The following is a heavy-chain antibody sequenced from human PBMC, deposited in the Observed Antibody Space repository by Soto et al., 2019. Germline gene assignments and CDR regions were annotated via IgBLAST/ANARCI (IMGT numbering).Heavy chain of an antibody. CDR2: INHSRST. J-gene: IGHJ4*02. Sequence: SETLSLTCAVYGGSFSGYYWSWIRQPPGKGLERIGEINHSRSTNYNPSIKSRVTISVETSKNQFSLKMSSVTAADTAVYYCARILGCCSYPVRVSWLERYFDYWGQGTLVTVSS. D-gene: IGHD6-13*01. V-gene: IGHV4-34*01. CDR3: ARILGCCSYPVRVSWLERYFDY. CDR1: GGSFSGYY.